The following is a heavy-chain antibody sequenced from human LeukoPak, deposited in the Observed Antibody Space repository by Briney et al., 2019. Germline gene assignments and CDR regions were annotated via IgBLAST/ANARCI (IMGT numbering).Heavy chain of an antibody. CDR1: GFTFNIYS. Sequence: GGSLRLSCAASGFTFNIYSMNWVRQAPGKGLEWVSYISSTSSAIYYADSVKGRFTISRDNAKNSVYLQMNSLRVEDTAVYYCARDFAAAVGWGQGTLVTVSS. D-gene: IGHD6-13*01. J-gene: IGHJ4*02. CDR2: ISSTSSAI. V-gene: IGHV3-48*04. CDR3: ARDFAAAVG.